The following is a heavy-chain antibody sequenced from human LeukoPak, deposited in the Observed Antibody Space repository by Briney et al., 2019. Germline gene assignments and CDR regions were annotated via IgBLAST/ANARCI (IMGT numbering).Heavy chain of an antibody. Sequence: PGGSLRLSCAASGFTFSDYYMSWIRQAPGKGLEWVSYISSSGSTIYYADSVKGRFTISRDNAKNSPYLQMNSLRAEDTAVYYCARDSSSDYNWFDPWGQGTLVTVSS. J-gene: IGHJ5*02. CDR1: GFTFSDYY. CDR3: ARDSSSDYNWFDP. V-gene: IGHV3-11*01. CDR2: ISSSGSTI. D-gene: IGHD6-6*01.